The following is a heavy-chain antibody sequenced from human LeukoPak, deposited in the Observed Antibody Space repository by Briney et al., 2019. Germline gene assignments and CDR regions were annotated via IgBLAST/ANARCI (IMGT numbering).Heavy chain of an antibody. V-gene: IGHV3-23*01. D-gene: IGHD6-13*01. CDR3: AKDKQLKPYGMDV. CDR2: ISGSGGST. CDR1: GFHFSSYS. Sequence: GGSLRLSCAASGFHFSSYSMRWVRQAPGKGLEWVSAISGSGGSTYYADSVRVRFTISRDNPKNTLYLQMNSLRAEDTAVYYCAKDKQLKPYGMDVWGQGTTVTVSS. J-gene: IGHJ6*02.